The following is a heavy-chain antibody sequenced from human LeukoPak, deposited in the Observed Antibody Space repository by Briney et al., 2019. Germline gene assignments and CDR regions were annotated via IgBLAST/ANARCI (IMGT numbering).Heavy chain of an antibody. CDR2: IYNSGST. CDR3: ARAQYYDFWSGYYAYYYGVDV. Sequence: PSETLSLTCTVSGGSISSYYWSWIRQPPGKGLEWIGYIYNSGSTNYNPSLKSRVTISVDTSKNQFSLKLSSVTAADTAVYYCARAQYYDFWSGYYAYYYGVDVWGQGTTVTASS. J-gene: IGHJ6*02. D-gene: IGHD3-3*01. V-gene: IGHV4-59*01. CDR1: GGSISSYY.